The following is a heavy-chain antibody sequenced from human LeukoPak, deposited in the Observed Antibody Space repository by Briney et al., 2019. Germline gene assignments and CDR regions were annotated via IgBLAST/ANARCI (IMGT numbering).Heavy chain of an antibody. J-gene: IGHJ4*02. CDR2: INWNGSST. CDR3: VRDKEKIAVRPYYFDF. D-gene: IGHD6-6*01. V-gene: IGHV3-20*04. CDR1: GFTFGDYA. Sequence: GGSLRLSCAASGFTFGDYALSWVRQAPGRGLEWVSGINWNGSSTGYADSVKGRFTISRDNAKNSLYLQINSLIAEDTAFYYCVRDKEKIAVRPYYFDFWGQGTLVTVSS.